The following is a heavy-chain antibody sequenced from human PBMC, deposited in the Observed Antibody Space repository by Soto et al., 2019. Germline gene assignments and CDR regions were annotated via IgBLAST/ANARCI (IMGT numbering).Heavy chain of an antibody. CDR2: IYYSGST. J-gene: IGHJ4*02. CDR3: ARSSTSENYFDY. D-gene: IGHD2-2*01. V-gene: IGHV4-59*08. Sequence: SETLSLTCTVSGGSISSYYWSWIRQPPGKGLEWIGYIYYSGSTNYNPSLKSRVTISVDTSKNQFSLKLSSVTAADTAVYYCARSSTSENYFDYWGQGTLVTVSS. CDR1: GGSISSYY.